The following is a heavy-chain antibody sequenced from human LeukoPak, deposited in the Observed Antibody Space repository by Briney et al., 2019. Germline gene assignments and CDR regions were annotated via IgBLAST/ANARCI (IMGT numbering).Heavy chain of an antibody. J-gene: IGHJ5*02. V-gene: IGHV4-59*08. D-gene: IGHD3-22*01. CDR3: ARHSSATGWFDP. CDR2: IYSSGST. Sequence: PSETLSLTCSVSGGSISGYYWSWIRQPPGKGLEWIGYIYSSGSTKYNPSLTSRVTISVDTSKNLFSLKLSSVTAADTAVYYCARHSSATGWFDPWGQGTLVTVSS. CDR1: GGSISGYY.